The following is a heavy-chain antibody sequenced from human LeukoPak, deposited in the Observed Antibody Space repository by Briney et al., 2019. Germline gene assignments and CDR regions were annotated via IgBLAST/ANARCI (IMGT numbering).Heavy chain of an antibody. Sequence: PGGSLRLSCAASGFTVSRNYMSWVRQAPGKGLEWVSLIYSGGTTYYADSVKGRFTISRDISKNTLYLQMNSLRVEDTAVCYCARGGDGDYAGLDYWGQGTLVTVSS. J-gene: IGHJ4*02. CDR2: IYSGGTT. CDR1: GFTVSRNY. V-gene: IGHV3-66*01. D-gene: IGHD4-17*01. CDR3: ARGGDGDYAGLDY.